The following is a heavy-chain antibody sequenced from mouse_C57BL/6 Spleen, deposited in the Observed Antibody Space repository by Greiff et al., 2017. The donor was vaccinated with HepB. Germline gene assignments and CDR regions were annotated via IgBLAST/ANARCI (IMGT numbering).Heavy chain of an antibody. D-gene: IGHD2-4*01. CDR3: ARSLYDYDEGFDY. J-gene: IGHJ2*01. V-gene: IGHV7-3*01. Sequence: DVHLVESGGGLVQPGGSLSLSCAASGFTFTDYYMSWVRQPPGKALEWLGFIRNKANGYTTEYSASVKGRFTISRDNSQSILYLQMNALRAEDSATYYCARSLYDYDEGFDYWGQGTTLTVSS. CDR2: IRNKANGYTT. CDR1: GFTFTDYY.